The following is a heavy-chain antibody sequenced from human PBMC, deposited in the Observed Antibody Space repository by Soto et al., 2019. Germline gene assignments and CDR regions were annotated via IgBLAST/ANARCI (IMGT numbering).Heavy chain of an antibody. CDR1: GGSMSAFS. CDR3: AGDYGSGTGSYRFDF. Sequence: SETLSLTCTVSGGSMSAFSWSWIRQPPGRGLEWIGYIYNSGRTVYNPSLKSRLTISMDTSKSQFSLRLTSVTAAGAAIYYCAGDYGSGTGSYRFDFWGQGTLVTVSS. J-gene: IGHJ4*02. CDR2: IYNSGRT. D-gene: IGHD3-10*01. V-gene: IGHV4-59*01.